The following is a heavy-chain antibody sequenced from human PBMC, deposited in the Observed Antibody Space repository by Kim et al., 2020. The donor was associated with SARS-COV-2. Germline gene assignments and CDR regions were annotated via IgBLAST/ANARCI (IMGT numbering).Heavy chain of an antibody. Sequence: SVKVSCKASGGTFSSYAISWVRQAPGQGLEWMGGIIPIFGTANYAQKFQGRVTITADESTSTAYMELSSLRSEDTAVYYCARERGIAVAGTGYYYYYGMDVWGQGTTVTVSS. J-gene: IGHJ6*02. CDR2: IIPIFGTA. CDR3: ARERGIAVAGTGYYYYYGMDV. CDR1: GGTFSSYA. V-gene: IGHV1-69*13. D-gene: IGHD6-19*01.